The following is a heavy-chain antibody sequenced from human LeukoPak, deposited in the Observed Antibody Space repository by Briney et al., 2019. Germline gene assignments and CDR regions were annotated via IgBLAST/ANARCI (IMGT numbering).Heavy chain of an antibody. CDR1: GVSISNYY. J-gene: IGHJ4*02. Sequence: SETLSLTCTVSGVSISNYYWSWIRQPPGKGLEWIAYSGSTNYNPSLKSRVTISVDTSKNQFSLKLRSVTAADTAVYYCAGDGGNGAFDYWGQGTLVTVSS. CDR3: AGDGGNGAFDY. V-gene: IGHV4-59*01. D-gene: IGHD4-23*01. CDR2: SGST.